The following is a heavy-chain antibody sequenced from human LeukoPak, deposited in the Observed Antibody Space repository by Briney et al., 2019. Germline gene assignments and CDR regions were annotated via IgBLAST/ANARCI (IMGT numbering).Heavy chain of an antibody. V-gene: IGHV3-74*01. CDR2: INSDGSST. CDR3: ARGEVVGAITGAFDI. Sequence: GGSLRLSCAASGFTFSSYWMHWVRQAPGKGLVWVSRINSDGSSTSYADSVKGRFTISRDNAKNTLYLQMNSLRAEDTAVYYCARGEVVGAITGAFDIWGQGTMVTVSS. J-gene: IGHJ3*02. D-gene: IGHD1-26*01. CDR1: GFTFSSYW.